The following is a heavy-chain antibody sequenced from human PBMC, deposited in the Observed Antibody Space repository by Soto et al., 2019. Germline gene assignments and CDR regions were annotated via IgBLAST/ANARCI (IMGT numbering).Heavy chain of an antibody. Sequence: QVQLVQSGAEEKKPGASVKVSCKASGYSFTTYAMHWVRQAPGQRLEWMGWINAGNGNTKYSQKLQGRVTITRDTSARTAYMELSSLRSEDTAVYYCARDGATSNWGFWYYYGMDVWGQGTTVTVSS. V-gene: IGHV1-3*05. CDR1: GYSFTTYA. J-gene: IGHJ6*02. CDR2: INAGNGNT. CDR3: ARDGATSNWGFWYYYGMDV. D-gene: IGHD7-27*01.